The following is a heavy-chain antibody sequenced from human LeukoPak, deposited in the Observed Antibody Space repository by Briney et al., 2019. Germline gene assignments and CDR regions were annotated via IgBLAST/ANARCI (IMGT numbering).Heavy chain of an antibody. CDR3: AIGTYKWTNFDY. D-gene: IGHD1-1*01. J-gene: IGHJ4*02. CDR1: GGSISSYY. Sequence: SETLSLTCTVSGGSISSYYWSWIRQPAGKGLEWIGRIYTSGSTNYNPSLKSRVTMSVDTSKNQFSLNLSSVTAADTAVYYCAIGTYKWTNFDYWGQGTLVSVSS. CDR2: IYTSGST. V-gene: IGHV4-4*07.